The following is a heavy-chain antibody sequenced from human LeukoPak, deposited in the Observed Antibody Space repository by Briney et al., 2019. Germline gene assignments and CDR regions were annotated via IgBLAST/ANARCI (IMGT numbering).Heavy chain of an antibody. CDR3: ARDQVGATTLAFDI. Sequence: ASVKVSCKASGDTFTRYYIHWVRQAPGQGLEWMGIINPNDGSTNYAPKFQGRVTMTRDTSTSTVYMELSSLRSEDTAVYYCARDQVGATTLAFDIWGQGTMVTVSS. CDR2: INPNDGST. J-gene: IGHJ3*02. D-gene: IGHD1-26*01. V-gene: IGHV1-46*01. CDR1: GDTFTRYY.